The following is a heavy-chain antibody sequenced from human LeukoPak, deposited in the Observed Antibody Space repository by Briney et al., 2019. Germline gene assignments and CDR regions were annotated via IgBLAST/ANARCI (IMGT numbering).Heavy chain of an antibody. D-gene: IGHD1-26*01. V-gene: IGHV4-39*02. CDR2: IYYSGST. J-gene: IGHJ4*02. CDR3: AREGLVGATTPFDY. Sequence: SETLSLTCTVSGGSISSSAHNWDWIRQPPGKGLEWIATIYYSGSTLHNPSLKSRVTISVDTSKNQFSLKLSSVTAADTAVYYCAREGLVGATTPFDYWGQGTLVTVSS. CDR1: GGSISSSAHN.